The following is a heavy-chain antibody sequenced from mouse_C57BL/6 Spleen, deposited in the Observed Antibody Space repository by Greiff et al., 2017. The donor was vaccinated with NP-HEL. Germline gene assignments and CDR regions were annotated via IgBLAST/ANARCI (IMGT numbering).Heavy chain of an antibody. Sequence: VQLQQSGPGLVKPSQSLSLTCSVTGYSITSGYYWNWIRQFPGNKLEWMGYISYDGSNNYNPSLKNRISITRDTSKNQFFLKLNSVTTEDTATYYCAREGENFDYWGQGTTLTVSS. J-gene: IGHJ2*01. CDR2: ISYDGSN. V-gene: IGHV3-6*01. CDR3: AREGENFDY. CDR1: GYSITSGYY.